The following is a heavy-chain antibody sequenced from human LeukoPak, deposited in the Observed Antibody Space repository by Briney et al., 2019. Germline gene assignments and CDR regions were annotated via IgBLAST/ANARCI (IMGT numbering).Heavy chain of an antibody. CDR3: AREMLRLNCGGDCYNDY. CDR2: IWYDADTK. J-gene: IGHJ4*02. Sequence: GGSLRLSCATSGFTFSSYGMHWVRQAPGKGLDWVALIWYDADTKFYADSVKGRFTISRDNSKNTLYLQMNSLRAEDTAVYYCAREMLRLNCGGDCYNDYWGRGTLVTVSS. V-gene: IGHV3-33*01. CDR1: GFTFSSYG. D-gene: IGHD2-21*02.